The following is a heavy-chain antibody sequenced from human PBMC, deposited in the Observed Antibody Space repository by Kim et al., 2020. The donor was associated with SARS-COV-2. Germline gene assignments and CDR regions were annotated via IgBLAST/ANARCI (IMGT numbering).Heavy chain of an antibody. CDR2: ISTDGSKI. D-gene: IGHD3-16*01. J-gene: IGHJ3*02. V-gene: IGHV3-7*03. CDR3: PRHYAWAFDS. Sequence: GGSLRLSCAASGFTFSNFWMTWARQVPGKGPEWVASISTDGSKIYYVDSVKGRFTISRDNARNSLSLQMNSLRAEDTAVYYCPRHYAWAFDSWGLGTLVT. CDR1: GFTFSNFW.